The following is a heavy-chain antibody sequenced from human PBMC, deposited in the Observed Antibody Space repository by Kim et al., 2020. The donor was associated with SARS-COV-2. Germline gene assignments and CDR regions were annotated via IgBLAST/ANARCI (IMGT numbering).Heavy chain of an antibody. CDR2: IYYSGST. CDR1: GGSISSGGYY. CDR3: ATSPDYDYVWGSYRHSFDY. D-gene: IGHD3-16*02. J-gene: IGHJ4*02. Sequence: SETLSLTCTVSGGSISSGGYYWSWIRQHPGKGLEWIGYIYYSGSTYYNPSLKSRVTISVDTSKNQFSLKLSSVTAADTAVYYCATSPDYDYVWGSYRHSFDYWGQGTLVTVSS. V-gene: IGHV4-31*03.